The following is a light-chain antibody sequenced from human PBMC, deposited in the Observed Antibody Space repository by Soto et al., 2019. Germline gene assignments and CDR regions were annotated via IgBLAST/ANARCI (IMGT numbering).Light chain of an antibody. CDR2: EVS. CDR3: TSYPSSAARV. CDR1: SRDVGGYNY. J-gene: IGLJ2*01. Sequence: QSALTQPASVSGSPGQSITISCTGTSRDVGGYNYVSWYQQHPGKAPKLMIYEVSNRPSGVSNRFSGSKSCSTASLTIYGLQAEDEADYYCTSYPSSAARVFGGRTQLTVL. V-gene: IGLV2-14*01.